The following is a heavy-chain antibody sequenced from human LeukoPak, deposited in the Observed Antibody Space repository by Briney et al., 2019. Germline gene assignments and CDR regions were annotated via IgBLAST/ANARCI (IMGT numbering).Heavy chain of an antibody. Sequence: SETLSLTCTVSGGSISSYYWSWIRQPPGKGLEWIGYIYYSGSTNYNPSLKSRVTISVDTSKNQFSLKLSSVTAADTAVYYCAKDAYYDTTSTDFDSWGQGTLVTVSS. CDR3: AKDAYYDTTSTDFDS. D-gene: IGHD3-22*01. V-gene: IGHV4-59*12. J-gene: IGHJ4*02. CDR2: IYYSGST. CDR1: GGSISSYY.